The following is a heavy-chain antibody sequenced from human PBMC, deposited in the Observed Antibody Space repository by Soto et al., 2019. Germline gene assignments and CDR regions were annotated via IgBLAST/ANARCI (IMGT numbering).Heavy chain of an antibody. D-gene: IGHD3-3*01. CDR2: ISWDGGST. CDR3: AKDMWTYYDFWSGNYGMDV. V-gene: IGHV3-43*01. CDR1: GFTFDDYT. Sequence: GGSLRLSCAASGFTFDDYTMHWVRQAPGKGLEWVSLISWDGGSTYYADSVKGRFTISRDNSKNSLYLQMNSLRTEDTALYYCAKDMWTYYDFWSGNYGMDVWGQGTMVTVSS. J-gene: IGHJ6*02.